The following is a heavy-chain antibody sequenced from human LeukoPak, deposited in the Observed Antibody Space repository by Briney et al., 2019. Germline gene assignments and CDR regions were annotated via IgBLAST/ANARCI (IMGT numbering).Heavy chain of an antibody. D-gene: IGHD3-22*01. J-gene: IGHJ4*02. CDR1: GGSISSYY. CDR3: ASGIITTYEYFDY. V-gene: IGHV4-59*01. CDR2: IYYSGST. Sequence: PSETLSLTCTVSGGSISSYYWSWIRQPPGKGLEWIGYIYYSGSTNYNPSLKSRVTISVDTSKNQFSLKLSSVTAADTAVYYCASGIITTYEYFDYWGQGTLVTVSS.